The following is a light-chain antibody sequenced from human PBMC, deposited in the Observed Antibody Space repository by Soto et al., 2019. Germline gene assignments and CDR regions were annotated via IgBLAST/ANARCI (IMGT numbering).Light chain of an antibody. V-gene: IGLV2-11*01. J-gene: IGLJ3*02. CDR2: DVS. Sequence: QSALTQPRSVSGSPGQSVTISCTGNSSDVSDYNYVSWYQQHPGKAPKLMIYDVSKWPSGVPDRFSGSKSGNTASLTISGLQAEDEADYYCCSYAGRSTWVFGGGTQLTVL. CDR1: SSDVSDYNY. CDR3: CSYAGRSTWV.